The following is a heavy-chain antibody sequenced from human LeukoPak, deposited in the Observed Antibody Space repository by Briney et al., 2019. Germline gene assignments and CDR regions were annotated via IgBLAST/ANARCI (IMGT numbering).Heavy chain of an antibody. CDR2: INTDGSST. CDR3: ARERVGSDYYGLDV. J-gene: IGHJ6*02. D-gene: IGHD6-25*01. CDR1: GFTFSNYA. Sequence: HPGESLRLSCAASGFTFSNYAMHWVRQAPGKGLVWVSRINTDGSSTAYAASVKGRFTISRDNAKNILYLQMNSLRAEDTALYYCARERVGSDYYGLDVWGQGTTVSVSS. V-gene: IGHV3-74*01.